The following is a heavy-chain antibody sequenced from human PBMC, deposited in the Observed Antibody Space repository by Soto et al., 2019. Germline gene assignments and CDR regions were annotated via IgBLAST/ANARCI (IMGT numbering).Heavy chain of an antibody. V-gene: IGHV1-18*01. CDR3: ARVGPSREVPYPFEY. CDR2: ISAYNHYT. CDR1: GYTFSTYG. Sequence: GASVKVACKASGYTFSTYGISWLRQAPGQGLEWMGWISAYNHYTNYAQKFQGRVTMTTDTSTNTAYMELRSLRSGDTAMYFCARVGPSREVPYPFEYWGQGTLVTVSS. D-gene: IGHD1-26*01. J-gene: IGHJ4*02.